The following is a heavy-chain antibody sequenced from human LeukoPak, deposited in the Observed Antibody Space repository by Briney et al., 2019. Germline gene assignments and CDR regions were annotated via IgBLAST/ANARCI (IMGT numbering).Heavy chain of an antibody. D-gene: IGHD6-13*01. Sequence: ASVKVSCKASGYTFTGYYMHWVRQAPGQGLEWMGWINPNSGGTNYAQKFQGRVTITADKSTSTAYMELSSLRSEDTAVYYCARDFGHGSSWSLFDYWGQGTLVTVSS. J-gene: IGHJ4*02. CDR3: ARDFGHGSSWSLFDY. V-gene: IGHV1-2*02. CDR2: INPNSGGT. CDR1: GYTFTGYY.